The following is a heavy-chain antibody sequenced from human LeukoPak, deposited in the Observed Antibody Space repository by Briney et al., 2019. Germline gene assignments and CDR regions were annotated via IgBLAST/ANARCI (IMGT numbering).Heavy chain of an antibody. J-gene: IGHJ6*03. CDR2: IMPLFNTA. CDR3: ARVDRYHYYLDV. CDR1: GGTFSSYS. V-gene: IGHV1-69*05. Sequence: SVKVSCKASGGTFSSYSITWVRQAPGQGLEWMGGIMPLFNTANYAQQFQGRATITTDESTSTAYMELSSLRFEDTAMYYCARVDRYHYYLDVWGKGTTVTVSS.